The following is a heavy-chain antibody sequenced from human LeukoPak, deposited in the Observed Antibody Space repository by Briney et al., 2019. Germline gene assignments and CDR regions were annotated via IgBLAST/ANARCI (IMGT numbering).Heavy chain of an antibody. CDR3: ARDPNYSHMYSSSSPFDY. Sequence: ASVKVSCKASGYIFTNYGISWVRQAPGQGLEWMGWISAHNGNTNYAQKLQGRVTMATDTSTSTAYMELRSLRSDDTAVYYCARDPNYSHMYSSSSPFDYWGQGTLVTVSS. D-gene: IGHD6-6*01. V-gene: IGHV1-18*01. CDR1: GYIFTNYG. CDR2: ISAHNGNT. J-gene: IGHJ4*02.